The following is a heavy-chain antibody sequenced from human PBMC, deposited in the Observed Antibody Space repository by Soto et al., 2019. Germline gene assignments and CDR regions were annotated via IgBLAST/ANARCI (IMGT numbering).Heavy chain of an antibody. J-gene: IGHJ6*02. V-gene: IGHV3-30*18. D-gene: IGHD6-19*01. Sequence: GSLRLSCAASGFTFSSYGMHWVRQAPGKGLEWVAVISYDGSNKYYAGSVKGRFTISRDNSKNTLYLQMNSLRAEDTAVYYCANSGIAVAGTGYYGMDVWGQGTTVTVSS. CDR3: ANSGIAVAGTGYYGMDV. CDR1: GFTFSSYG. CDR2: ISYDGSNK.